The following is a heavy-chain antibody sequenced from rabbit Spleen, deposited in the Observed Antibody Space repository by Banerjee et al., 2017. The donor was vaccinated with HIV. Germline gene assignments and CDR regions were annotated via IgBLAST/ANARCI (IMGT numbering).Heavy chain of an antibody. Sequence: EQLEESGGGLVKPEGSLTLTCKASGVSFSSSDYMCWVRQAPGKGPEYIGCIYNGDGSTYYASWVNGRFTVSKTSSTTVTLQMTSLTGADTATYFCVRGASSSGYYSLWGPGTLVTVS. CDR3: VRGASSSGYYSL. J-gene: IGHJ4*01. D-gene: IGHD1-1*01. CDR1: GVSFSSSDY. V-gene: IGHV1S45*01. CDR2: IYNGDGST.